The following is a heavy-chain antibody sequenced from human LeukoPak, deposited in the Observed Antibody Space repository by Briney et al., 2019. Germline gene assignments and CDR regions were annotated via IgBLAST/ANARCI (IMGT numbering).Heavy chain of an antibody. J-gene: IGHJ4*02. Sequence: GGSLRLSCAASGFTFSNYSMHWVRQAPGKGLEWVAFIRYDGSNNNADSVKGRFTISRDNSKKTLYLQMNSLRAEDTAVYYCAKDRYSGPGSFDYWGQGTLVTVSS. CDR3: AKDRYSGPGSFDY. D-gene: IGHD5-12*01. V-gene: IGHV3-30*02. CDR1: GFTFSNYS. CDR2: IRYDGSN.